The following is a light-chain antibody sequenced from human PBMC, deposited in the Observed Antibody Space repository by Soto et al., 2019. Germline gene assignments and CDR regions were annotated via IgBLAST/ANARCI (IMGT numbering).Light chain of an antibody. CDR1: TGAVTSGHY. CDR3: LLSYSGAQAV. CDR2: XXX. J-gene: IGLJ2*01. Sequence: QTVVTQEPSLTVSPGGTVTLTCGSSTGAVTSGHYPYWFQQKPGQAPRTLIYXXXNKHXXXXXXXXGSLLGGKAALTLSGAQPEDEAEYYCLLSYSGAQAVFGGGTKLTVL. V-gene: IGLV7-46*01.